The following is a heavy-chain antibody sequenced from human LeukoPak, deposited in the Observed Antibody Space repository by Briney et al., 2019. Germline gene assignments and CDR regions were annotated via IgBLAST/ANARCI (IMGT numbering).Heavy chain of an antibody. D-gene: IGHD2/OR15-2a*01. V-gene: IGHV3-53*01. J-gene: IGHJ3*02. CDR2: TYSDVNT. CDR1: EFTVSSNY. Sequence: PGGSLRFSCAASEFTVSSNYMSWVRQAPGKGLEWVSITYSDVNTNYADSVKCRFTISRDNSKNTLSLQMNSLRAEDTAVYYCARKNDLFNAAFDICGQGTVVTVSS. CDR3: ARKNDLFNAAFDI.